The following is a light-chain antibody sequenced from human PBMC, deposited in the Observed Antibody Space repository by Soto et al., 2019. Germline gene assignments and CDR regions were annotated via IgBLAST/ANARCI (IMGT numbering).Light chain of an antibody. CDR3: QSYDRSLSGLV. CDR1: SSNIGAGYD. J-gene: IGLJ2*01. Sequence: QSVLTQPPSVSGSPGQRVTISCTGSSSNIGAGYDVHWYQQLPGTAPKLLIYGNSNRPSGVPDRFSGSKSGTSASLAITGLHAEDEDDYYCQSYDRSLSGLVFGGGTKLTVL. CDR2: GNS. V-gene: IGLV1-40*01.